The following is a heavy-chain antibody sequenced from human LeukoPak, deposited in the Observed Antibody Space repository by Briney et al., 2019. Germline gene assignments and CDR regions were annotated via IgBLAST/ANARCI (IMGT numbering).Heavy chain of an antibody. CDR3: ARRIWP. CDR1: GGSSNSYY. CDR2: IHSSGTT. J-gene: IGHJ5*02. V-gene: IGHV4-59*01. Sequence: PSETLSLTCTVSGGSSNSYYWNWIRQPPGKGLEWIGYIHSSGTTSYNPSLKSRVTIPLDTSKNQFSLKLSSVTAADTAVYYCARRIWPWGQGTLVTVSS.